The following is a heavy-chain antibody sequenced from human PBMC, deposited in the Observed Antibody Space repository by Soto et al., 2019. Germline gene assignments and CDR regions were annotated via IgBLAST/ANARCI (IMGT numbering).Heavy chain of an antibody. CDR1: GGSFIGYY. CDR2: INHSGST. Sequence: SETLSLTCAVYGGSFIGYYWSCIRHPPGKGLEGIGEINHSGSTNYNPSLKSRVTISVDTSKSQFSLKLSSVTAADTAVYYCARVRRNCSSSTFYYYDYGMGVWRQGTQVTASS. CDR3: ARVRRNCSSSTFYYYDYGMGV. V-gene: IGHV4-34*01. J-gene: IGHJ6*01. D-gene: IGHD6-6*01.